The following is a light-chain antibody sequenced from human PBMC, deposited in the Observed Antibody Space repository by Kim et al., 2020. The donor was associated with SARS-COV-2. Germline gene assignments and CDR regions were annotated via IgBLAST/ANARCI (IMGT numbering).Light chain of an antibody. Sequence: QSALTQPRSLSGSPGQSVTISCTGTSSDIGGYNYVSWHQQHPGKAPKLIIYGVTERPSGVPDRFSGSKSGNTASLTISGLQAEDEADYYCCSYAGTYTLFGGGTKLTVL. CDR3: CSYAGTYTL. CDR1: SSDIGGYNY. CDR2: GVT. V-gene: IGLV2-11*01. J-gene: IGLJ2*01.